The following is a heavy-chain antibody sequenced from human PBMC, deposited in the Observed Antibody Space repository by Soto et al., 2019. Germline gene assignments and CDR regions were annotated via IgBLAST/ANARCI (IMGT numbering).Heavy chain of an antibody. CDR3: ARSLYAGYCSSTSCSTTYFYFYYPVDV. CDR1: GYSFYNYW. V-gene: IGHV5-51*01. D-gene: IGHD2-2*01. J-gene: IGHJ6*02. Sequence: PGESLKISCKGSGYSFYNYWIGWVRQTPGKGLEGMGIIYGGDSDTRYSPSFQGQVILSADKSLSTAYLQWTSLEASDTAVYYCARSLYAGYCSSTSCSTTYFYFYYPVDVWGRGTTVTVSS. CDR2: IYGGDSDT.